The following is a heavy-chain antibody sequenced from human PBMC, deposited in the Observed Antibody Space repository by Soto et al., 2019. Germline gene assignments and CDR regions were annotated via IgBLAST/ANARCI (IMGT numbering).Heavy chain of an antibody. D-gene: IGHD2-15*01. J-gene: IGHJ5*02. CDR1: GGSISSSSYY. Sequence: PSETLSLTCTVSGGSISSSSYYWGWIRQPPGKGLEWIGSIYYSGSTYYNPSLKSRVTISVDTSKNQFSLKLRSVTAADTAVYYCARQVGYCSGGSCYSVWVDPWGQGTLVTVSS. CDR3: ARQVGYCSGGSCYSVWVDP. CDR2: IYYSGST. V-gene: IGHV4-39*01.